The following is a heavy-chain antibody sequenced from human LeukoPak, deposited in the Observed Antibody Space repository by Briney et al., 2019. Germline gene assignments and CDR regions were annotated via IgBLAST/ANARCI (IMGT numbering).Heavy chain of an antibody. J-gene: IGHJ6*03. Sequence: SGTLSLTCAVSGGSISSSNWWSWVRQPPGKGLEWIGEIYHSGSTNYNPSLKSRVTISVDTSKNQFSLKLSSVTAADTAVYYCARVRNYYYYMDVWGKGTTVTVSS. V-gene: IGHV4-4*02. CDR3: ARVRNYYYYMDV. CDR1: GGSISSSNW. CDR2: IYHSGST.